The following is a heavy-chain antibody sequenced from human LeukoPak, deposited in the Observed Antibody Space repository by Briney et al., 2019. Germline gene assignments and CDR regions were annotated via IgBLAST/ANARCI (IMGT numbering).Heavy chain of an antibody. CDR1: GGSISSYY. J-gene: IGHJ4*02. D-gene: IGHD2-15*01. CDR3: AREEFCNGGGCSFDS. CDR2: IYPSGTT. Sequence: KPSETLSLTCTVSGGSISSYYWSWIRQSAGKGLEWIGRIYPSGTTNYNPSLKSRVTVSLDTSKNHFSLNLSSVTAADTAMYYCAREEFCNGGGCSFDSWGQGALVTVSS. V-gene: IGHV4-4*07.